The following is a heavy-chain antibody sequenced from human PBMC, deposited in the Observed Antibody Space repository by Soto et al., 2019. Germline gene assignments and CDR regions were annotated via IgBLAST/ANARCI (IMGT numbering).Heavy chain of an antibody. Sequence: GGSLRLSCAASGFTFSSYSMNWVRQAPGKGLEWVSYISSSSSTIYYADSVKGRFTISRDNAKNSLYLQMNSLRAEDTAVYYCARVDITMVRGVPLPFDYWGQGTLVTVSS. CDR2: ISSSSSTI. J-gene: IGHJ4*02. CDR1: GFTFSSYS. CDR3: ARVDITMVRGVPLPFDY. V-gene: IGHV3-48*01. D-gene: IGHD3-10*01.